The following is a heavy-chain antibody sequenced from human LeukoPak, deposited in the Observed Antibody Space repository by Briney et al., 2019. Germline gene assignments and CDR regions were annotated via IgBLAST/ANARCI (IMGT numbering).Heavy chain of an antibody. Sequence: PSETLSLTCTVSGGPISSGDYYWSFIRQPPGKGLEWIGYIYYSGTTYYNPPLKSRVTISVDTSKNQFSLKLNSVTAADTAVYYCARKRYDDPYFFDYWGQGTLVTVSS. CDR1: GGPISSGDYY. CDR2: IYYSGTT. V-gene: IGHV4-30-4*01. D-gene: IGHD3-22*01. J-gene: IGHJ4*02. CDR3: ARKRYDDPYFFDY.